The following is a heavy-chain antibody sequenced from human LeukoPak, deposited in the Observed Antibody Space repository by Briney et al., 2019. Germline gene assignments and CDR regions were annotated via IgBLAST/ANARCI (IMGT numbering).Heavy chain of an antibody. CDR3: ARVWRRYDSGLI. CDR2: TNPNSGGT. V-gene: IGHV1-2*02. CDR1: VYTFTRYY. D-gene: IGHD3-22*01. Sequence: ASVTVPCKASVYTFTRYYMHWVRQAPGQGLEWMGWTNPNSGGTNYAQKFQGRVTMTKDTSISTAYMELSRLRSDDTAVYYGARVWRRYDSGLIWGQGTMVTVSS. J-gene: IGHJ3*02.